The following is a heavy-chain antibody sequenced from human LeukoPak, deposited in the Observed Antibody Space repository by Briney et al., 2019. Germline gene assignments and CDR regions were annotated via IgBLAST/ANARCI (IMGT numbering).Heavy chain of an antibody. Sequence: GASVKVSSKASGGTFSSYAISWVRQAPGQGLEWMGGIIPIFGTANYAQKFQGRVTITADKSTSTAYMELSSLRSEDTAVYYCARDPRGLYYFDYWGQGTLVTVSS. CDR1: GGTFSSYA. D-gene: IGHD3-22*01. J-gene: IGHJ4*02. V-gene: IGHV1-69*06. CDR3: ARDPRGLYYFDY. CDR2: IIPIFGTA.